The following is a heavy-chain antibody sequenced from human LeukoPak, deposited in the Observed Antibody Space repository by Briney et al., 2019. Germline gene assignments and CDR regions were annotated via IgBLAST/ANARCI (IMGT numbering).Heavy chain of an antibody. CDR3: TRDATYYLRYGYFDY. D-gene: IGHD2/OR15-2a*01. J-gene: IGHJ4*02. CDR2: VSGSGQST. Sequence: QTGGSLRLSCAASGFTFTDYAMTWVRQAPGQGLEWVSIVSGSGQSTDYADSVKGRFTISRDNSRNTVLLEMNSLRAEDTAVYYCTRDATYYLRYGYFDYWGQGTLVTVSS. V-gene: IGHV3-23*01. CDR1: GFTFTDYA.